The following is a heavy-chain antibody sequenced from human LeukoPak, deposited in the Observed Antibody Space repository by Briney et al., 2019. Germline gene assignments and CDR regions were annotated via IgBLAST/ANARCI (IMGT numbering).Heavy chain of an antibody. V-gene: IGHV3-30*03. CDR1: GFTFSSYG. Sequence: GGSLRLSCAASGFTFSSYGMHWVRQAPGKGLEWVALISYDGSDEYYADSVKGRFTISRDNSKNTLYLQMNSLRAEDTAVYYCARDRDNSGSYAYYFDYWGQGTRVTVSS. CDR3: ARDRDNSGSYAYYFDY. CDR2: ISYDGSDE. D-gene: IGHD3-22*01. J-gene: IGHJ4*02.